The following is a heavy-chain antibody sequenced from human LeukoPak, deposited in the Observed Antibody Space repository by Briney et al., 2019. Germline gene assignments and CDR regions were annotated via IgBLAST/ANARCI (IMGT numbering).Heavy chain of an antibody. CDR2: ISAGGGSS. J-gene: IGHJ4*02. D-gene: IGHD6-25*01. CDR1: GFIFSNYA. Sequence: GGSLRLSCAVSGFIFSNYAMSWVRQAPGKGLEWVSSISAGGGSSYYANFVRGRFSISRDNSKNTLYLQMSSLRAEDTAVYYCAKGPAADRYFDYWGQGAVVTVSS. CDR3: AKGPAADRYFDY. V-gene: IGHV3-23*01.